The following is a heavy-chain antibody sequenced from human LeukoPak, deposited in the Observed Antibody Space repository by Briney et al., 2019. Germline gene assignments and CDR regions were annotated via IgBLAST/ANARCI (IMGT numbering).Heavy chain of an antibody. CDR2: ISAYNGNT. CDR3: ARAKPLGYSGYAQSDYYYYMDV. D-gene: IGHD5-12*01. Sequence: GASVKVSCKASGGTFSSYAISWVRQAPGQGLEWMGWISAYNGNTNYAQKLQGRVTMTTDTSTSTAYMELRSLRSDDTAVYYCARAKPLGYSGYAQSDYYYYMDVWGKGTTVTISS. J-gene: IGHJ6*03. V-gene: IGHV1-18*01. CDR1: GGTFSSYA.